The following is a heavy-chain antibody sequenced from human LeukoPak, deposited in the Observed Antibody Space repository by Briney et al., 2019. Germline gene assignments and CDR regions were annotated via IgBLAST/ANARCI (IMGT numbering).Heavy chain of an antibody. CDR2: ISSSSSYI. Sequence: GGSLRLSCAASGFTFSSYSMNWVRQAPGKGLEWVTSISSSSSYIYYADSVKGRFTISRDNAKNSLYLQMNSLRAEDTAVYYCAREMAAAGTRWFDPWGQGTLVTVSS. D-gene: IGHD6-13*01. CDR3: AREMAAAGTRWFDP. CDR1: GFTFSSYS. V-gene: IGHV3-21*01. J-gene: IGHJ5*02.